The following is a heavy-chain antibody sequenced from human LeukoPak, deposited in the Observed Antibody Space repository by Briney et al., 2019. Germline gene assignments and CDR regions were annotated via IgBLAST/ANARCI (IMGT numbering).Heavy chain of an antibody. V-gene: IGHV1-18*01. CDR3: ARRGNHYGSGRNAFDI. D-gene: IGHD3-10*01. Sequence: GASVRVSCKASGYSFTGYGITWVRQAPGQGLEWMGWISAYNVSTNYARKLQGRVTMTTDTSTSTAHMELRSLTPDDTAVYYCARRGNHYGSGRNAFDIWGQGTMVTVSS. CDR2: ISAYNVST. J-gene: IGHJ3*02. CDR1: GYSFTGYG.